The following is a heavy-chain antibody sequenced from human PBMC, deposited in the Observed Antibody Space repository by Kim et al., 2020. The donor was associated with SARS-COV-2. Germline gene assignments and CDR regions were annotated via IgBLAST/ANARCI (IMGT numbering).Heavy chain of an antibody. CDR2: IRSKANSYAT. CDR1: GFTLSGST. J-gene: IGHJ3*02. V-gene: IGHV3-73*01. D-gene: IGHD6-19*01. Sequence: GGSLRLSCAASGFTLSGSTVHWVRQASGKGLEWVGRIRSKANSYATAYAASVKNRFTISRDDSKNTGYLQMNNLKTEDTAVYYCARVNPIAGGWYDAFDIWGQGTMVTVSS. CDR3: ARVNPIAGGWYDAFDI.